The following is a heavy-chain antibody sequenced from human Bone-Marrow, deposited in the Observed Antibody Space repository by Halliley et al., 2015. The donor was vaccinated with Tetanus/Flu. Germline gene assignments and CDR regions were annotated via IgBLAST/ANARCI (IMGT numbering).Heavy chain of an antibody. CDR3: AGWAGTDFYGSGRPPLDY. V-gene: IGHV3-53*01. J-gene: IGHJ4*02. CDR2: IQSGCSP. D-gene: IGHD3-10*01. Sequence: IQSGCSPYYADSVRGRFTISRDNSKNTLYLQMNSLSPEDTAVYYCAGWAGTDFYGSGRPPLDYWGQGALVTVSS.